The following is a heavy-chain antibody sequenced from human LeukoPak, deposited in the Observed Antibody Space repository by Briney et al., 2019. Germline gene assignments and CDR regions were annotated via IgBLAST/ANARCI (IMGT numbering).Heavy chain of an antibody. CDR1: GFTFSSYE. Sequence: GGSLRLSCAASGFTFSSYEMNWVRQAPGKGLEWVSFIDNGGTIKYYADSVKGRFTISRDNARNSLYLQMNSLRAEDTAVYYCARDPNGLYDFDCWGRGTLVTVSS. CDR2: IDNGGTIK. V-gene: IGHV3-48*03. J-gene: IGHJ4*02. CDR3: ARDPNGLYDFDC. D-gene: IGHD5/OR15-5a*01.